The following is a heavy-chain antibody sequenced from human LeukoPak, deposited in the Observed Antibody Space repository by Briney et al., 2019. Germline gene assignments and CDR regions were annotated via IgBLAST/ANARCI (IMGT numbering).Heavy chain of an antibody. J-gene: IGHJ3*02. CDR2: ISGSGGST. D-gene: IGHD3-9*01. Sequence: GGSLRLSCAASGFTFSSYAMSWVRQAPGKGLEWVSAISGSGGSTYYADSVKGRFTISRDNSKNTLYLQMNSLRAEDTAVYYCAKERTAYYDILTGHREDAFDIWGQGTMVTVSS. V-gene: IGHV3-23*01. CDR1: GFTFSSYA. CDR3: AKERTAYYDILTGHREDAFDI.